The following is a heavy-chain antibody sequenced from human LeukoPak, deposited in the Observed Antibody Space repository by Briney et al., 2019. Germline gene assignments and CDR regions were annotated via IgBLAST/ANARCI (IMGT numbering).Heavy chain of an antibody. V-gene: IGHV3-48*01. Sequence: GGSLRLSCAASGFTFSPYGMNWIRQAPGKGLEWISYISRSASIIHYADSVKGRFTISRDNSKNTLSLQMNRLRAEDTAVYYCAREKGRGVISPYFDCWGQGTLVTVSS. CDR3: AREKGRGVISPYFDC. J-gene: IGHJ4*02. CDR1: GFTFSPYG. CDR2: ISRSASII. D-gene: IGHD3-10*01.